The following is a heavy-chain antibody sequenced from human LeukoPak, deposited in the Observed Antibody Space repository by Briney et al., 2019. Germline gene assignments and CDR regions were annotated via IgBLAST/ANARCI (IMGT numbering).Heavy chain of an antibody. Sequence: PGGSLRLSCAASGFTFSDYYMWWVRQAPGKGLEWVANIKEDGSENYYVDSVKGRFTVSRDNAKNSLSLHMSSLRAEDTGVYYCARDGTGWSRDYWGQGTLVTVSS. J-gene: IGHJ4*02. CDR1: GFTFSDYY. D-gene: IGHD2-2*01. CDR2: IKEDGSEN. CDR3: ARDGTGWSRDY. V-gene: IGHV3-7*01.